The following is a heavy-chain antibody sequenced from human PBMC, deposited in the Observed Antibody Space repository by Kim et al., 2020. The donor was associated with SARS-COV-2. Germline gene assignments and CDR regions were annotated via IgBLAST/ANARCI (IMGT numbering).Heavy chain of an antibody. CDR2: ISGSGGST. CDR1: GFTFSSYA. J-gene: IGHJ6*02. CDR3: AKELNNVLLWFGESPADYYYYGMDV. V-gene: IGHV3-23*01. D-gene: IGHD3-10*01. Sequence: GGSLRLSCAASGFTFSSYAMSWVRQAPGKGLEWVSAISGSGGSTYYADSVKGRFTISRDNSKNTLYLQMNSLRAEDTAVYYCAKELNNVLLWFGESPADYYYYGMDVWGQGTTVTVSS.